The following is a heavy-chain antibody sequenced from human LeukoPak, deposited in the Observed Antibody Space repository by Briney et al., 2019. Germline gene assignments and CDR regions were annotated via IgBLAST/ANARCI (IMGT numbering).Heavy chain of an antibody. J-gene: IGHJ6*03. Sequence: GESLKISCKGSGYSFTSYWIGWVRQMPGKGLEWRGIIYPGDSDTRYSPSFQGQVTISADKSISTAYLQWSSLKASDTAMYYCARRGRWFGTPSRGYYYMDVWGKGTTVTVSS. D-gene: IGHD3-10*01. CDR1: GYSFTSYW. CDR3: ARRGRWFGTPSRGYYYMDV. CDR2: IYPGDSDT. V-gene: IGHV5-51*01.